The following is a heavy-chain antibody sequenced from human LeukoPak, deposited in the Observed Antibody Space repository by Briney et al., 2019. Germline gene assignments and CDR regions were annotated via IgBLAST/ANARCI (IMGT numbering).Heavy chain of an antibody. V-gene: IGHV4-34*01. Sequence: SETLSLTXAVYGGSFSGYYWSWIRQPPGKGLEWIGEINHSGSTNYNPSLKSRVTISVDTSKNQFSLKLSSVTAADTAVYYCARTSTYYDFWSGYPSGFIDYWGQGTLVTVSS. J-gene: IGHJ4*02. CDR3: ARTSTYYDFWSGYPSGFIDY. D-gene: IGHD3-3*01. CDR2: INHSGST. CDR1: GGSFSGYY.